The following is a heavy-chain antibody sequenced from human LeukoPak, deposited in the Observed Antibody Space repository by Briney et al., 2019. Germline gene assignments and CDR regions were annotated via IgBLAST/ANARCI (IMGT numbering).Heavy chain of an antibody. V-gene: IGHV3-9*01. Sequence: GGSLRLSCAASGFTFDDYAMHWVRQAPGKGLEWVSGISWNSGSIGYADSVKGRFTISRDNAKNSLYLQMNSLRAEDTALYYCAKSVAGTWIEYFQHWGQGTLVTVSS. J-gene: IGHJ1*01. CDR3: AKSVAGTWIEYFQH. CDR2: ISWNSGSI. D-gene: IGHD6-19*01. CDR1: GFTFDDYA.